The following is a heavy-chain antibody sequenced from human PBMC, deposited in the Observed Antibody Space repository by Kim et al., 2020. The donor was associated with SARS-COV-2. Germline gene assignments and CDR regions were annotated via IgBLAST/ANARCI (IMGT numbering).Heavy chain of an antibody. V-gene: IGHV3-21*01. CDR2: ISSSTSYI. J-gene: IGHJ4*02. Sequence: GGSLRLSCAASGFTFSNYTMNWVRQAPGKGLEWVSSISSSTSYIYYADSVKGRFTISRDNAKNSLFLQMNSLRAEDTAVYYCAKDKGPYYDIIDYWGQGT. CDR1: GFTFSNYT. CDR3: AKDKGPYYDIIDY. D-gene: IGHD3-9*01.